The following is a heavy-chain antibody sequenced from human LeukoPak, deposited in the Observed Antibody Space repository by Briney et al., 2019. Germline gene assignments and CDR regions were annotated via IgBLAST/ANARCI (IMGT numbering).Heavy chain of an antibody. CDR2: ISYDGSKK. V-gene: IGHV3-30*18. CDR3: ANGFGSGSRLFDY. D-gene: IGHD3-10*01. CDR1: GFTLSNYG. Sequence: GRSLRLSCAASGFTLSNYGMHWVRQAPGKGLEWVALISYDGSKKYFADSVKGRFTISRDNSKNTLYLQMNSLRAEDTAVYYCANGFGSGSRLFDYWGQGTLVTVSS. J-gene: IGHJ4*02.